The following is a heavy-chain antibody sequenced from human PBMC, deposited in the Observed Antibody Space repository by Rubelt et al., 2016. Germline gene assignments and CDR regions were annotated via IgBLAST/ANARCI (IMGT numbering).Heavy chain of an antibody. V-gene: IGHV3-23*01. CDR3: AKDVEMATITYFDY. J-gene: IGHJ4*02. CDR2: ISGSGGST. Sequence: VSAISGSGGSTYYADSVKGRFTISRDNSKNTLYLQMNSLRAEDTAVYYCAKDVEMATITYFDYWGQGTLVTVSS. D-gene: IGHD5-24*01.